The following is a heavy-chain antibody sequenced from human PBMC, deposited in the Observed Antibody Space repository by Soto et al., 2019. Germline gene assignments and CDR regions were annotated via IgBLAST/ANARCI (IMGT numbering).Heavy chain of an antibody. Sequence: QVQPVQSGAEVKKPGSSVKVSCKASGGTFSSYTISWVRQAPGQGPEWMGRIIPILGIPNYAQKFQGRVTITADKSTSTAYMELSSLRSEDTAVYYCARFFGSYGMDVWGQGTTVTVSS. CDR2: IIPILGIP. D-gene: IGHD3-10*01. J-gene: IGHJ6*02. CDR3: ARFFGSYGMDV. V-gene: IGHV1-69*02. CDR1: GGTFSSYT.